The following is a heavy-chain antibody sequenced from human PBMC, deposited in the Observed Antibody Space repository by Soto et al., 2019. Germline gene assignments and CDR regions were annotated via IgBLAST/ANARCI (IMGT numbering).Heavy chain of an antibody. J-gene: IGHJ4*02. V-gene: IGHV3-33*06. D-gene: IGHD6-6*01. CDR1: GFTFSSSA. Sequence: HPGGSLRLSCAASGFTFSSSAIHWVRQAPGKGLEWVAVIWYDGGNKFYADSVKGRFAIARDNSKNTLYLQMNSLRADDTAIYYCAKDRHSTSSEYFDSWGQGILVTVSS. CDR3: AKDRHSTSSEYFDS. CDR2: IWYDGGNK.